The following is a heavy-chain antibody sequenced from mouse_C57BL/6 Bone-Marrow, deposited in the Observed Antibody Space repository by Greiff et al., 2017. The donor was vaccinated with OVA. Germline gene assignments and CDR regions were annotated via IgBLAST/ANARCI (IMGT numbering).Heavy chain of an antibody. CDR2: IDPSDSYT. J-gene: IGHJ3*01. CDR1: GYTFTSYW. CDR3: ARPLYYYGSRGFAY. D-gene: IGHD1-1*01. Sequence: VQLQQPGAELVMPGASVKLSCKASGYTFTSYWMHWVKQRPGQGLEWIGEIDPSDSYTNYNQKFKGKSTLTVDKSSSTAYMQLSSLTSADSAVYYGARPLYYYGSRGFAYWGQGTLVTVSA. V-gene: IGHV1-69*01.